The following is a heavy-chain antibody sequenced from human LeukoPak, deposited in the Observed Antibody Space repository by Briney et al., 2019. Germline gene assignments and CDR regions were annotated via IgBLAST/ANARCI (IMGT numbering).Heavy chain of an antibody. CDR3: ARTPDSSGWATGWYFDL. J-gene: IGHJ2*01. CDR1: GFTFSSYS. V-gene: IGHV3-21*01. Sequence: GGSLRLSCAASGFTFSSYSMNWVRQAPGKGLEWVSSISSSSSYIYYADSVKGRFTISRDNAKNSLYLQMNSLRAEDTTVYYCARTPDSSGWATGWYFDLWGRGTLVTVSS. D-gene: IGHD6-19*01. CDR2: ISSSSSYI.